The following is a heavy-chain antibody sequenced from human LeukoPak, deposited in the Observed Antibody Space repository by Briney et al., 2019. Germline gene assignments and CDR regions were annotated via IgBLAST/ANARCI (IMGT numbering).Heavy chain of an antibody. CDR2: IYPGDSDT. V-gene: IGHV5-51*01. J-gene: IGHJ3*02. Sequence: GESLKISCQGSGYSFTNSWIGWVRPMPGKGLEWMGIIYPGDSDTTYSPSFQGQVTISADKSISTAYLQWSSLKASDTAMYYCASAGDTSDYFYFSAFDIWGQGTMVTVSS. CDR1: GYSFTNSW. D-gene: IGHD3-22*01. CDR3: ASAGDTSDYFYFSAFDI.